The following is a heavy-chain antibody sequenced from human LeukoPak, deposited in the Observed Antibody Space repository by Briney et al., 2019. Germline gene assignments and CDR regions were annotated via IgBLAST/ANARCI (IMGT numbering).Heavy chain of an antibody. Sequence: GGSLRLSCAASGFAFSSYNMKWVRQAPGKGLEWVSFISTTSTYIYYADSVKGRFTVSRDNSKNLLYLQMDSLRAEDTAVYYCTRGIRGYSGLVVHWGQGTLVTVSS. CDR3: TRGIRGYSGLVVH. D-gene: IGHD5-12*01. V-gene: IGHV3-21*06. J-gene: IGHJ4*02. CDR2: ISTTSTYI. CDR1: GFAFSSYN.